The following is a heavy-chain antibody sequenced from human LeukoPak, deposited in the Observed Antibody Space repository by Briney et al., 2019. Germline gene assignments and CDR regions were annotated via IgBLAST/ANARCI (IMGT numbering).Heavy chain of an antibody. Sequence: ASVKVSCKASGYTFTVYYMHWVRQAPGQGLEWMGWINPNSGGTNYAQKFQGWVTMTRDTSISTAYMELSRLRSDDTAVYYCARGYSGYVDAFDIWGQGTMVTVSS. CDR2: INPNSGGT. CDR3: ARGYSGYVDAFDI. V-gene: IGHV1-2*04. CDR1: GYTFTVYY. D-gene: IGHD5-12*01. J-gene: IGHJ3*02.